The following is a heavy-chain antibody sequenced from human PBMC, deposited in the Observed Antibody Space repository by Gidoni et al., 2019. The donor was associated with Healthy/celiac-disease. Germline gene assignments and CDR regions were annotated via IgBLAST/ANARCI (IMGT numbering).Heavy chain of an antibody. V-gene: IGHV1-18*01. CDR2: ISAYNGNT. D-gene: IGHD6-13*01. CDR1: GYTFTSYG. Sequence: QVQLVQSGAAVKKPGASVKVSCKASGYTFTSYGISWVRQAPGQGLEWMGWISAYNGNTNYAQKLQGRVTMTTDTSTSTAYMELRSLRSDDTAVYYCAREVGQQLIPYYYYYGMDVWGQGTTVTVSS. CDR3: AREVGQQLIPYYYYYGMDV. J-gene: IGHJ6*02.